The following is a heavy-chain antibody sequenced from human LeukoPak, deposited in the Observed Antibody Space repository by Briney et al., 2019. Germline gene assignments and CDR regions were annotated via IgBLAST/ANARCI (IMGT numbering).Heavy chain of an antibody. J-gene: IGHJ6*02. CDR1: GFTFSSYG. Sequence: GRSLRLSCAASGFTFSSYGMHWVRQAPGKGLEWVAVISYDGSNKYYADSVKGRFTISRDNSKNTLYLQINSLRAEDTAVYYCAKDRKAAISYYYYYGMDVWGQGTTVTVSS. CDR3: AKDRKAAISYYYYYGMDV. CDR2: ISYDGSNK. V-gene: IGHV3-30*18. D-gene: IGHD2-2*01.